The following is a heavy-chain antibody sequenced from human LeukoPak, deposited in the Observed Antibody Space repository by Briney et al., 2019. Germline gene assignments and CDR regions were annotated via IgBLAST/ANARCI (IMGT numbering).Heavy chain of an antibody. J-gene: IGHJ5*01. Sequence: GGSLRLSCAGSGFTFSSYAMSWVRQAPGKGLEWVSGLNSNGDKMYYADSVKGRFTTSRDNSKDTLYLQMNSLRAEDTAVYYCAKTSRATLTTVINWFDSWGQGILVTVSS. D-gene: IGHD4-11*01. CDR1: GFTFSSYA. CDR3: AKTSRATLTTVINWFDS. CDR2: LNSNGDKM. V-gene: IGHV3-23*01.